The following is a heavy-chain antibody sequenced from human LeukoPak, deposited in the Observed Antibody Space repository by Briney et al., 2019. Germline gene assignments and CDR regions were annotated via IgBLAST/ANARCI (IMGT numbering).Heavy chain of an antibody. CDR1: GYTFTGYY. J-gene: IGHJ5*02. D-gene: IGHD2-2*01. CDR3: ARDFPQNMGDQLLFLDP. V-gene: IGHV1-2*02. CDR2: INPNSGGT. Sequence: GASVKVSCKASGYTFTGYYMHWVRQAPGKGLEWMGWINPNSGGTNYAQKFQDRVTMTRDTSITTVYMELSRLRSDDTAVYYCARDFPQNMGDQLLFLDPWGQGTLVTVSS.